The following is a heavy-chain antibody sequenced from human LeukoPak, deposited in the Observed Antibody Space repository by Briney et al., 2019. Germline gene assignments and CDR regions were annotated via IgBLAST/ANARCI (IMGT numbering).Heavy chain of an antibody. D-gene: IGHD2-2*01. CDR3: ARGLSSTSLETPGYYYYMDV. CDR2: ISDYNGNT. J-gene: IGHJ6*03. CDR1: GYTFTSYG. V-gene: IGHV1-18*01. Sequence: ASVKVSCKASGYTFTSYGISWVRQAPGQGLEWMGWISDYNGNTNYAQKLHGRVTMTTDTSTSTAYMELRSLRSDDTAVYYCARGLSSTSLETPGYYYYMDVWGKGATVTVSS.